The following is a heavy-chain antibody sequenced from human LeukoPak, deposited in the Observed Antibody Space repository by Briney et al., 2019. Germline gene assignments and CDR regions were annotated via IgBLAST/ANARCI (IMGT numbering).Heavy chain of an antibody. J-gene: IGHJ4*02. D-gene: IGHD2-8*01. Sequence: QPGRSLRLSCAASGFTFSSYAMHWVRQAPGKGLEWVAVISYDGSNKYYADSVKGRFTISRDNAKNSLYLQMNSLRAEDTAVYYCARDFYCDNGECFDNWGQGTLVTVSS. CDR3: ARDFYCDNGECFDN. V-gene: IGHV3-30-3*01. CDR2: ISYDGSNK. CDR1: GFTFSSYA.